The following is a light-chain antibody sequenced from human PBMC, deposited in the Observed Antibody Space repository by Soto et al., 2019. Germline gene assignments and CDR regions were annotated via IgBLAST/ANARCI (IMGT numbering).Light chain of an antibody. CDR1: QSLRIS. Sequence: EIVLTQTPGTLSVSLGERETLSCRASQSLRISLAWYQQKPGQAPRPLIYDASTTATGIPARFSGSGSGKDFTLPLRGLQSEDCAVYACQQSNNWPQTFCQGTKVDIK. CDR2: DAS. CDR3: QQSNNWPQT. V-gene: IGKV3-15*01. J-gene: IGKJ1*01.